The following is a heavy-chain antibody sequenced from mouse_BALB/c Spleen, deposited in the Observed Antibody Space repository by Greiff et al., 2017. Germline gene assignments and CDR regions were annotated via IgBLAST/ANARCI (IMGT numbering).Heavy chain of an antibody. CDR2: INPYNDGT. CDR3: ARSGALPRRGFAY. Sequence: EVQLQESGPELVKPGASVKMSCKASGYTFTSYVMHWVKQKPGQGLEWIGYINPYNDGTKYNEKFKGKATLTSDKSSSTAYMGLSSLTSEDSAVYDCARSGALPRRGFAYWGQGTLVTVSA. J-gene: IGHJ3*01. CDR1: GYTFTSYV. D-gene: IGHD1-2*01. V-gene: IGHV1-14*01.